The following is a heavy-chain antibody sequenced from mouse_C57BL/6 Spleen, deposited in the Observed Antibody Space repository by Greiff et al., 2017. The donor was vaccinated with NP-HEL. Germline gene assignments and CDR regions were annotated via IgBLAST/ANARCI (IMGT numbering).Heavy chain of an antibody. CDR2: IDPEDGET. V-gene: IGHV14-2*01. CDR3: ARSSYDYDYAMDY. Sequence: VQLKESGAELVKPGASVKLSCTASGFNIKDYYMHWVKQRTEQGLEWIGRIDPEDGETKYAPKFQGKATITADTSSNPAYLQLSSLTSEDPAVYYCARSSYDYDYAMDYWGQGTSVTVSS. CDR1: GFNIKDYY. D-gene: IGHD2-4*01. J-gene: IGHJ4*01.